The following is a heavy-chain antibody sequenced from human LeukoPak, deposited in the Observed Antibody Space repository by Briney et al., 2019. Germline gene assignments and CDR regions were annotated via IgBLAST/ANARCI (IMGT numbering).Heavy chain of an antibody. CDR2: INSDGRST. CDR1: GFTFSSYA. CDR3: AAAVAAAPGAY. D-gene: IGHD6-13*01. V-gene: IGHV3-74*01. J-gene: IGHJ4*02. Sequence: PGGSLRLSCAASGFTFSSYAMHWVRHAPGEGLVWISRINSDGRSTNYADSVKGRFNISRDDAKNTLYLQMNSLRAEDTAVYYCAAAVAAAPGAYWGQGTLVTVSS.